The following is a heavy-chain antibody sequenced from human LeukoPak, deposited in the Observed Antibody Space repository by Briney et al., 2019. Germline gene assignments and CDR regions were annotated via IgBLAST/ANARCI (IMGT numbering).Heavy chain of an antibody. D-gene: IGHD2-15*01. CDR1: GFTFSSYW. J-gene: IGHJ4*02. V-gene: IGHV3-74*01. Sequence: GGSLRLSCAASGFTFSSYWMHWVRHAPGKGLTWVSRINSYGSRTTYADSVKGRFTISRDNAKNTLYLQMNNLRAEDTAVYYCARELAGVVAFDYWGQGTLVTVSS. CDR3: ARELAGVVAFDY. CDR2: INSYGSRT.